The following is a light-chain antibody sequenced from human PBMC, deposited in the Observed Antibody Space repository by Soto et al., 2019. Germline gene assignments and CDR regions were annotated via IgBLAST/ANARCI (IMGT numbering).Light chain of an antibody. CDR3: QQYNTWPLT. V-gene: IGKV3-15*01. Sequence: EILMTQSPATLSVSPGERATLSCRASQSVSSNFAWYQQKPGQAPRLLIYDASTRATGIPARFSGSGSGTEFTLTISSLQSEDSAVYYCQQYNTWPLTFGPGTKVDIK. CDR2: DAS. CDR1: QSVSSN. J-gene: IGKJ3*01.